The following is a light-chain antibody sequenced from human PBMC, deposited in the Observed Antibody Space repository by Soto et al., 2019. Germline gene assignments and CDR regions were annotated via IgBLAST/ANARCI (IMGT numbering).Light chain of an antibody. CDR1: QSVRSSY. J-gene: IGKJ2*01. V-gene: IGKV3-20*01. CDR2: GAS. Sequence: EIVLTQSPGTLSLSPGERATLSCRASQSVRSSYLAWYHQKPGQPPRLLIFGASNRATGIPDRFSGSESGTELNLTISRLEPEDFAVYYCQQYESSPYTFGQGTRLEIK. CDR3: QQYESSPYT.